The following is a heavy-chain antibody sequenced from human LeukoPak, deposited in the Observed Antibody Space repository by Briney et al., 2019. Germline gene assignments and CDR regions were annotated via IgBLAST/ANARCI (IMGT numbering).Heavy chain of an antibody. J-gene: IGHJ4*02. CDR1: GFTFNTYS. V-gene: IGHV3-21*04. Sequence: GGSLRLSCEASGFTFNTYSMNWARQAPGRGLEWVSSIDSSGGYMFYADSVKGRFIISRDNAKDSLYLQMNSLRAEDTAVYYCARVPGGYSYALNYWGQGTLVTVSS. CDR3: ARVPGGYSYALNY. D-gene: IGHD5-18*01. CDR2: IDSSGGYM.